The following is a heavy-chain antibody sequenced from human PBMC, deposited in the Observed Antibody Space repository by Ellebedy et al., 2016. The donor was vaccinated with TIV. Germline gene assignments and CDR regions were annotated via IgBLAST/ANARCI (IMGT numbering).Heavy chain of an antibody. CDR2: IIPVLGRT. D-gene: IGHD3-22*01. V-gene: IGHV1-69*04. Sequence: AASVKVSCKASGYTFTSYGISWVRQAPGQGLEWMGRIIPVLGRTNYAQKFQGRVTITADKSTSTAYMELSSLRSEDTAVYYCARELEENDSSGYYSPFYWYFDLWGRGTLVTVSS. CDR3: ARELEENDSSGYYSPFYWYFDL. CDR1: GYTFTSYG. J-gene: IGHJ2*01.